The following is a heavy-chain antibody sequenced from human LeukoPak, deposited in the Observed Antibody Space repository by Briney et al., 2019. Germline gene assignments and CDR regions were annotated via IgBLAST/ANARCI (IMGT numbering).Heavy chain of an antibody. D-gene: IGHD1-26*01. V-gene: IGHV1-24*01. CDR2: FAPEINEG. CDR3: ATLKVGIHDAFDF. Sequence: ASVKVSCKVSGYSLTESSMHWVRQAPGKGLEWMGGFAPEINEGVSAEKFQDRFTMTEETSTDTAYMELSSLSSEDTAVYYCATLKVGIHDAFDFWGQGTMVTVSS. J-gene: IGHJ3*01. CDR1: GYSLTESS.